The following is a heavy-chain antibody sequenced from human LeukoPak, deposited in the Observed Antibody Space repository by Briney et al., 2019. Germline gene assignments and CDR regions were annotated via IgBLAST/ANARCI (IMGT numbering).Heavy chain of an antibody. CDR1: GFTFSSYA. J-gene: IGHJ4*02. CDR2: ISYDGSNK. Sequence: GGSLRLSCAASGFTFSSYAMHWVRQAPGKGLEWVAVISYDGSNKYYADSVKGRFTISRDNSKNTLYLQMNSLRAEDTAVYYCAQGHSHTAMYFWGQGTLVTVSS. D-gene: IGHD5-18*01. CDR3: AQGHSHTAMYF. V-gene: IGHV3-30*04.